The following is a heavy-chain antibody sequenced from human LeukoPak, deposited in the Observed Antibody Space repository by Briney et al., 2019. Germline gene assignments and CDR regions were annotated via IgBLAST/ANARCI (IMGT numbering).Heavy chain of an antibody. D-gene: IGHD5-18*01. CDR1: GFTFSSYE. CDR2: ISSSGNTI. Sequence: PGGSLRHSFAASGFTFSSYEMNWVRQAPGKGLEWVSYISSSGNTIYYADSVKGRFTISRDNAKNSLYLQMNSLRAEDTAVYYCARGYTYVFDWGQGTLVTVSS. J-gene: IGHJ4*02. V-gene: IGHV3-48*03. CDR3: ARGYTYVFD.